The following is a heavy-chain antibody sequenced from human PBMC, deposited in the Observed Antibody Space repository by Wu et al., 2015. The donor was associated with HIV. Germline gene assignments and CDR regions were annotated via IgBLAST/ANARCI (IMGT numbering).Heavy chain of an antibody. CDR3: ARPSVRQQLLGPPLTS. V-gene: IGHV1-69*12. CDR1: GGSFSMFG. CDR2: IIPMFGTT. J-gene: IGHJ4*02. Sequence: QVQLVQSGAEVKKPGSSVKVSCRASGGSFSMFGITWVRQAPGQGLEWMGGIIPMFGTTYYAQKFQGRVTFTADASTNTAYMELTSLTSDDTVLLFCARPSVRQQLLGPPLTSWGQGTLVHRLL. D-gene: IGHD6-19*01.